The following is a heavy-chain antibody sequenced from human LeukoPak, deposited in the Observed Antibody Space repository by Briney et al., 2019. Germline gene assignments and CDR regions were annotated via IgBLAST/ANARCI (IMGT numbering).Heavy chain of an antibody. J-gene: IGHJ5*02. CDR1: GFTLDDYG. CDR3: AREKAGVLRWKNWFDP. V-gene: IGHV3-48*01. CDR2: ISSSRRTI. D-gene: IGHD4-23*01. Sequence: PGGSLRLSCAASGFTLDDYGMSWVRQAPGKGLEGVSYISSSRRTIYYADSVKGRFTISRDNAKNSLYLQMNSLRAEDTAVYYCAREKAGVLRWKNWFDPWGQGTLVTVSS.